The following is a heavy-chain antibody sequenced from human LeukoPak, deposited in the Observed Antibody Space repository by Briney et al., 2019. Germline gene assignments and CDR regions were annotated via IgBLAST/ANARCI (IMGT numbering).Heavy chain of an antibody. CDR1: GFTFSSYG. V-gene: IGHV3-33*01. J-gene: IGHJ6*02. CDR2: IWYDGSNK. CDR3: ARVDGRYYYFYGMDV. D-gene: IGHD6-19*01. Sequence: GGSLRLSCAASGFTFSSYGMHWVRQAPGKGLEGVAVIWYDGSNKYYADSVKGLFTISRDNAKNSLYLQMNSLRAEDTSVYYCARVDGRYYYFYGMDVWGQGTTVTVSS.